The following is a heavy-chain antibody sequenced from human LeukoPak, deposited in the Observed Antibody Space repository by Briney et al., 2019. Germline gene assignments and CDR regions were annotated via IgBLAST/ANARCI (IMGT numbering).Heavy chain of an antibody. J-gene: IGHJ5*02. D-gene: IGHD2-15*01. CDR1: GGSISSSSYY. CDR3: ARDTLRGWFDP. CDR2: IHYSGST. Sequence: PSETLSLTCTVSGGSISSSSYYWGWIRQPPGKGLEWIGYIHYSGSTNYNPSLKSRVTISVDTSKNQFSLKLSSVTAADTAVYYCARDTLRGWFDPWGQGTLVTVSS. V-gene: IGHV4-39*07.